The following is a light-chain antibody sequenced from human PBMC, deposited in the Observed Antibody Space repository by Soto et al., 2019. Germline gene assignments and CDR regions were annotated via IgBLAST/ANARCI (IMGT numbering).Light chain of an antibody. CDR1: QSVLFSSTNKNY. CDR3: QQYCSTPYT. CDR2: WAS. Sequence: DIVMTQSPDSLAVSLGERATINCKSSQSVLFSSTNKNYLAWYQQKPGQPPKLLFYWASTRESGVPDRFSGSGSGTDLTLTISSLQAEDVAVYYCQQYCSTPYTFGQGTKLEIK. V-gene: IGKV4-1*01. J-gene: IGKJ2*01.